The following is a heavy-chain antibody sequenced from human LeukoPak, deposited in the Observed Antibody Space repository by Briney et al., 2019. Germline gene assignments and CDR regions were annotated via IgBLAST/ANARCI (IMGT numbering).Heavy chain of an antibody. D-gene: IGHD3-3*01. J-gene: IGHJ4*02. V-gene: IGHV1-2*02. Sequence: ASVKVSCKSSAYTFTNYYIHWVRQAPGEGLEWMGWINPNSGGTNYAQKFQGRVTMTRDTSISTAYMELSSLTSDDTAVYYCERAIFDSSAFWGQGTLVTVSS. CDR2: INPNSGGT. CDR3: ERAIFDSSAF. CDR1: AYTFTNYY.